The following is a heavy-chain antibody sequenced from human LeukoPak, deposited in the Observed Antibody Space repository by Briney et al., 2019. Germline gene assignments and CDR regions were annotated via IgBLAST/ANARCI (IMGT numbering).Heavy chain of an antibody. Sequence: ASVKVSCKVSGYSLIEVAMHWVRQAPGKGIAWVGSFDPEDGEDGETHYTQKFQGRVTMTEDASTDTAYMELTSLSSEDTALYYCAMTDRYAGRPFDYWGQGTLVTVSS. CDR3: AMTDRYAGRPFDY. CDR2: FDPEDGEDGET. CDR1: GYSLIEVA. D-gene: IGHD3-9*01. V-gene: IGHV1-24*01. J-gene: IGHJ4*02.